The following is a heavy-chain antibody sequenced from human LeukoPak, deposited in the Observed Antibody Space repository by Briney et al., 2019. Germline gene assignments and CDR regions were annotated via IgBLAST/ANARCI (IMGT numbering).Heavy chain of an antibody. J-gene: IGHJ4*02. V-gene: IGHV1-2*04. CDR1: GYTFTGYY. Sequence: ASVKVSCKASGYTFTGYYMHWVRQAPGQGLEWMGWINPNSGGTNYGQKFQGWDTMTRDTSISTAYMELSRLRSDDTAVYYCARDLGYSSGYYRYYFDYWGQGTLVTVSS. CDR2: INPNSGGT. CDR3: ARDLGYSSGYYRYYFDY. D-gene: IGHD6-19*01.